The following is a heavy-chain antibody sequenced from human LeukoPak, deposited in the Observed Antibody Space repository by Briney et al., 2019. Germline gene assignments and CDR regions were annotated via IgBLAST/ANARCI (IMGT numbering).Heavy chain of an antibody. J-gene: IGHJ6*02. CDR3: AKLGAARPTIYYYYGMDV. CDR1: GFTFSGSA. Sequence: GGSLKLSCAASGFTFSGSAIHWVRQASGKGLEWVGRIRNKANSYATAYAASVKGRFTISRDDSENTAYLQMNSLRAEDTAVYYCAKLGAARPTIYYYYGMDVWGQGTTVTVSS. V-gene: IGHV3-73*01. CDR2: IRNKANSYAT. D-gene: IGHD6-6*01.